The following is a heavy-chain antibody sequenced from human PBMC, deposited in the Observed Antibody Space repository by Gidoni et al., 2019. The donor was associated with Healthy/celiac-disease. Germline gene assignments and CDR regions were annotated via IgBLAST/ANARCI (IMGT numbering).Heavy chain of an antibody. CDR3: AKGGVLVPAAIGYYYYMDV. V-gene: IGHV3-23*01. Sequence: EVQLLESGGGLVQPGGSLRLSCAASGFTFSSYAMSWVRQAPGKGLELVSAISGSGGSTYSADSVKGRFTISRDNSKNTLYLQMNSLRAEDTAVYYCAKGGVLVPAAIGYYYYMDVWGKGTTVTVSS. D-gene: IGHD2-2*01. CDR2: ISGSGGST. CDR1: GFTFSSYA. J-gene: IGHJ6*03.